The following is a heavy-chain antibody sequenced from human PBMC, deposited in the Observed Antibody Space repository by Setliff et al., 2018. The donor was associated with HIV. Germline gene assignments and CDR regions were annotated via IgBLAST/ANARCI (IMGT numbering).Heavy chain of an antibody. D-gene: IGHD1-26*01. CDR2: IHPNTGST. Sequence: ASVKVSCKTSGYTFTAYYIYWVRQAPGHGLELMGRIHPNTGSTNYLQEFQGRVTITRDTSMSTVYMALTRLTSDDTAVYYCAKQGYSDSLYAFDVWGQGTMVTVS. CDR3: AKQGYSDSLYAFDV. CDR1: GYTFTAYY. J-gene: IGHJ3*01. V-gene: IGHV1-2*06.